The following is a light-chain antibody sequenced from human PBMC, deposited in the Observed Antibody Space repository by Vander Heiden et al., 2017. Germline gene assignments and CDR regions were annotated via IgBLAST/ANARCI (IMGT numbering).Light chain of an antibody. CDR2: AAS. CDR1: ERIDHY. V-gene: IGKV1-39*01. Sequence: DIQMTQSPPSLSASLGDRVTITCRVSERIDHYLNWYRQKPGKGPELLIYAASNLQSWVPSRFSGSGSGTDFTLTIASLRPEDFATYYCQQSYGAPYNFGQGTKLE. CDR3: QQSYGAPYN. J-gene: IGKJ2*01.